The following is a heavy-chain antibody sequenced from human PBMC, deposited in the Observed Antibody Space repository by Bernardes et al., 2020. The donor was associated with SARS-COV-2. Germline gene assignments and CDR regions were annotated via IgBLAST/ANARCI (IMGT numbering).Heavy chain of an antibody. CDR2: INHSGST. D-gene: IGHD2-2*01. V-gene: IGHV4-34*01. Sequence: ETLSLTCAVYGGSFSGYYWSWIRQPPGKGLEWIGEINHSGSTNYNPSLKSRVTISVDTSKNQFSLKLSSVTAADTAVYYCARGRWIVVVPAAKVSRWFDPWGQGTLVTVSS. CDR1: GGSFSGYY. J-gene: IGHJ5*02. CDR3: ARGRWIVVVPAAKVSRWFDP.